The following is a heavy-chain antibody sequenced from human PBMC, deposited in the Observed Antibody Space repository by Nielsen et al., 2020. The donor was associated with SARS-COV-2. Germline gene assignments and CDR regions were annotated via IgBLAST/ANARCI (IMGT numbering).Heavy chain of an antibody. Sequence: GESLKISCVASGFSFNTYSMNWVRQAPGKGLEWVSYISGGSATIYYADSVKGRFTISRDNVKNSLYLQLSSLSAEDTAVYYCARGPYTRYGMDVWGQGTTVTVSS. V-gene: IGHV3-48*01. D-gene: IGHD4-11*01. CDR2: ISGGSATI. CDR1: GFSFNTYS. J-gene: IGHJ6*02. CDR3: ARGPYTRYGMDV.